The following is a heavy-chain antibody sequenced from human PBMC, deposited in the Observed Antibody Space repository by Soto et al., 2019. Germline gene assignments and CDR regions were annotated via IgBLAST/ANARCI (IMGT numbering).Heavy chain of an antibody. CDR3: ASRYGSGSFYTGNWFDP. CDR2: IIPIFGTA. J-gene: IGHJ5*02. CDR1: GGTFSSYA. V-gene: IGHV1-69*12. D-gene: IGHD3-10*01. Sequence: QVQLVQSGAEVKKPGSSVKVSCKASGGTFSSYAISWVRQAPGQGLEWMGGIIPIFGTANYAQKFQGRVKFTADESTSTASMELGRLRSEDTAVYYCASRYGSGSFYTGNWFDPWGQGTLVTVSS.